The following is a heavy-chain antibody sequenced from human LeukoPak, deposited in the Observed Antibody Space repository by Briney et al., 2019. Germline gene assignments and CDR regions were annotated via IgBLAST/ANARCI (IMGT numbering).Heavy chain of an antibody. CDR3: TRGPGIAAAGLFDY. CDR2: INHSGST. J-gene: IGHJ4*02. Sequence: SEPLSLTCAVYGGSFSGYYWSWIRQPPGKGLEWIGEINHSGSTNYNPSLKSRVTISVDTSKNQFSLKLSSVTAADTAVYYCTRGPGIAAAGLFDYWGQGTLVTVSS. CDR1: GGSFSGYY. V-gene: IGHV4-34*01. D-gene: IGHD6-13*01.